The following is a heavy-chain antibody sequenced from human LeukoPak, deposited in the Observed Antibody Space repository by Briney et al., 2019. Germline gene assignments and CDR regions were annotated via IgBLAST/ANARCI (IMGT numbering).Heavy chain of an antibody. D-gene: IGHD3-10*01. CDR3: AKVRYDSGSNDPFDI. J-gene: IGHJ3*02. CDR2: ISSSGSTI. V-gene: IGHV3-48*03. Sequence: GGSLRLSCAASGFTFSSYEMNWVRQAPGKGLEWVSYISSSGSTIYYADSVKGRFTISRDNAKNSLYLQMNSLRAEDTAVYYCAKVRYDSGSNDPFDIWGQGTMVIVSS. CDR1: GFTFSSYE.